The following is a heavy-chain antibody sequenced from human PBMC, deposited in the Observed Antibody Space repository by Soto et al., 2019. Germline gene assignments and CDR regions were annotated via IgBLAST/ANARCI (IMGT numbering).Heavy chain of an antibody. V-gene: IGHV3-23*01. J-gene: IGHJ5*02. CDR1: GFTFSSYA. CDR3: AKEFAFDYGDYTGWFDP. D-gene: IGHD4-17*01. Sequence: EVQLLESGGGLVQPGGSLRLSCAASGFTFSSYAMSWVRQAPGKGLEWVSAISGSGGSTYYADSVKGRFTISRDNSKNTLYLQMNSLRAEDTAVYYCAKEFAFDYGDYTGWFDPWGQGTLVTVSS. CDR2: ISGSGGST.